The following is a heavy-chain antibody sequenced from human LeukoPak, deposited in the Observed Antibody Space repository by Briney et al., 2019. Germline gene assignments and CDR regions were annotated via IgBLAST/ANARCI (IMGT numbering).Heavy chain of an antibody. J-gene: IGHJ3*02. CDR1: GGSISSYY. CDR2: IYYSGST. V-gene: IGHV4-59*12. CDR3: ARDSYGDYVEAFDI. Sequence: PSETLSLTCTVSGGSISSYYWSWIRQPPGKGLEWIGYIYYSGSTNYNPSLKSRVTISVDTSKNQFSLKLSSVTAADTPVYYCARDSYGDYVEAFDIWGQGTTVTVST. D-gene: IGHD4-17*01.